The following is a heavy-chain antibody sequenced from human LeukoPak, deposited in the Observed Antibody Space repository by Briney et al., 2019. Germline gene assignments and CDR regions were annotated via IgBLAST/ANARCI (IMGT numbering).Heavy chain of an antibody. CDR1: GGSISSGSYF. J-gene: IGHJ4*02. V-gene: IGHV4-61*02. D-gene: IGHD3-10*01. Sequence: SQTLSLTCTVSGGSISSGSYFWSWIRQPAGKGLEWIGRIYTSGSTNYNPSLKSRVTISPDTSKNQFSLKLSSVTAADTAVYYCARDTNYYGSGSYQSFDYWGQGTLVTVSS. CDR2: IYTSGST. CDR3: ARDTNYYGSGSYQSFDY.